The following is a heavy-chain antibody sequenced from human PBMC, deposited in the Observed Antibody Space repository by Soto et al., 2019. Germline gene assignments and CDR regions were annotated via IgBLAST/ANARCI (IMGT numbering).Heavy chain of an antibody. Sequence: AQVKVSCKVSGDTLTELSMHWVRQAPGKGLEWMGGFDPEDGETIYAQKFQRRVTMTEDTSTDTAYMELSSLRSEDTAVYYSETENSRGPVAFIIWGQRTMVT. V-gene: IGHV1-24*01. J-gene: IGHJ3*02. CDR1: GDTLTELS. D-gene: IGHD6-19*01. CDR2: FDPEDGET. CDR3: ETENSRGPVAFII.